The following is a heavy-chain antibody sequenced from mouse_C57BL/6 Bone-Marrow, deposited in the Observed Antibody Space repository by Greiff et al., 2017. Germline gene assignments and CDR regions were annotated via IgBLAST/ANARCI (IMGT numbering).Heavy chain of an antibody. D-gene: IGHD2-3*01. CDR2: ISDGGSYT. Sequence: EVQRVESGGGLVKPGGSLKLSCAASGFTFSSYAMSWVRQTPDKRLEWVATISDGGSYTYYPDNVKGRFTISRDNAKNHLYLQMIHLKSEDTAMYYCARGPGYDGYYHYWGQGTLVTVSA. CDR1: GFTFSSYA. CDR3: ARGPGYDGYYHY. J-gene: IGHJ3*01. V-gene: IGHV5-4*01.